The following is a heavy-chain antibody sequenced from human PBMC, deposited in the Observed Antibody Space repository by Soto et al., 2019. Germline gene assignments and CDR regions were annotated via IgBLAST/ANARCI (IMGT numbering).Heavy chain of an antibody. CDR2: IHPNTGGT. Sequence: QVQLVQSGAEVRKPGASVKVSCKASGYPYTNSYMHWVRQAPGQGLEWMGWIHPNTGGTNYAQKFQGRVTMTRDTSVSTAYMELNRLTSDDTAIYFCASDFRTRGWFRQARNFAMDVWGQGTTVTVS. V-gene: IGHV1-2*02. CDR1: GYPYTNSY. J-gene: IGHJ6*02. CDR3: ASDFRTRGWFRQARNFAMDV. D-gene: IGHD6-19*01.